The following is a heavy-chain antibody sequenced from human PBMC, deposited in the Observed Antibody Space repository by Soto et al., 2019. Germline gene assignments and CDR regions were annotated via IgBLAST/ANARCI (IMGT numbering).Heavy chain of an antibody. V-gene: IGHV3-23*01. CDR1: GFTFSNYA. J-gene: IGHJ4*02. CDR3: AKDDSGNYYSIDY. Sequence: ARLSVRLSCAASGFTFSNYAMSWVRQSPGKGLEWVSVAGGSYYSTYYADSVKVRFTISRDNSKNTLYLQMNSLRADDTAVYYCAKDDSGNYYSIDYWGQGTLVTVSS. CDR2: AGGSYYST. D-gene: IGHD3-10*01.